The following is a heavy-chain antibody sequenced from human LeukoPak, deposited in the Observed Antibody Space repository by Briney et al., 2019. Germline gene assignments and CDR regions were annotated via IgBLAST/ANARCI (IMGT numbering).Heavy chain of an antibody. CDR2: IKHSGST. V-gene: IGHV4-34*01. J-gene: IGHJ4*02. CDR3: ARIERRYCSGGSCKRGSFDY. D-gene: IGHD2-15*01. Sequence: SETLSLTCAVYGGSFSGYYWSWIRQPPGKGLEWIGEIKHSGSTNYNPSLKSRVTISVDTSKNQFSLKLSSVTAADTAVYYCARIERRYCSGGSCKRGSFDYWGQGTLVTVSS. CDR1: GGSFSGYY.